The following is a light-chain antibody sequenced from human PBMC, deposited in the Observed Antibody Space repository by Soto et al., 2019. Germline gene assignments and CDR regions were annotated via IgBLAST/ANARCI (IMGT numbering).Light chain of an antibody. CDR3: NSYASRSTVI. V-gene: IGLV2-14*01. Sequence: QSALTQPASVSGSPGQSITISCTGTSSDVGAYNYVSWYQQHPGKVPKLMIYHVSNRPSGVSNRFSGSKSGNTATLTISGLQAEDEADYYCNSYASRSTVIFGGGTKLTDL. CDR2: HVS. CDR1: SSDVGAYNY. J-gene: IGLJ2*01.